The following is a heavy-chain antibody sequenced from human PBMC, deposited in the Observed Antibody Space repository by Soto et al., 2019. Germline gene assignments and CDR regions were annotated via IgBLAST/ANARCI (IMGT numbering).Heavy chain of an antibody. V-gene: IGHV1-46*03. D-gene: IGHD2-21*02. J-gene: IGHJ3*02. CDR1: GYTFTSYY. Sequence: WASVKVSCKASGYTFTSYYMHWVRQAPGQGLEWMGIINPSGGSTSYAQKFQGRVTMTRDTSTSTVYMELSSLRSEDTAVYYCAREGAAIVVVTAIHAFDIWGQGTMVTVSS. CDR3: AREGAAIVVVTAIHAFDI. CDR2: INPSGGST.